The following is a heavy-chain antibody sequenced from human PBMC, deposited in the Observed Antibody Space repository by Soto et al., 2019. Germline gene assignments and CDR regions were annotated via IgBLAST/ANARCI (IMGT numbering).Heavy chain of an antibody. CDR2: ITTYNGYT. D-gene: IGHD2-2*01. CDR3: ARVPAAYYYYYMDV. Sequence: GASLKVSCKASGYTFTTYGVSWVRQAPGQGLEWMGWITTYNGYTNYAQKLQGRVTMTTDTSTSTAYMELRSLRSDDTAVYYCARVPAAYYYYYMDVWGKGTTVTVSS. V-gene: IGHV1-18*01. J-gene: IGHJ6*03. CDR1: GYTFTTYG.